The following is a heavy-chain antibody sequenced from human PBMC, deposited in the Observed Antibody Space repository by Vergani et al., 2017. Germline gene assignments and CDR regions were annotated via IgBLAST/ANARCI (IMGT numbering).Heavy chain of an antibody. D-gene: IGHD4-17*01. J-gene: IGHJ6*03. CDR1: GFTFSSYA. V-gene: IGHV3-23*04. CDR3: AKVRPDYGDYWGGDYYYYMDV. CDR2: ISGSGGST. Sequence: EVQLVESGGGLVQPGGSLRLSCAASGFTFSSYAMSWVRQAPGKGLEWVSAISGSGGSTYYADSVKGRFTISRDNSKNTLYLQMNSLRAEDTAVYYCAKVRPDYGDYWGGDYYYYMDVWGKGTTVTVSS.